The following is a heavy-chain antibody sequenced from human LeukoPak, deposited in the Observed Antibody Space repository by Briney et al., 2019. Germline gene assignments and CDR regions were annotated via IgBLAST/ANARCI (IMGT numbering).Heavy chain of an antibody. CDR1: GYTFTGYY. CDR3: ARGWFGDPLNAFDI. D-gene: IGHD3-10*01. V-gene: IGHV1-2*04. J-gene: IGHJ3*02. Sequence: AXXKVSCKASGYTFTGYYMHWVRQAPGQGLEWMGWINPNSGGTNYAQKFQGWVTMTRDTSISTAYMELSRLRSDDTAVYYCARGWFGDPLNAFDIWGQGTMVTVSS. CDR2: INPNSGGT.